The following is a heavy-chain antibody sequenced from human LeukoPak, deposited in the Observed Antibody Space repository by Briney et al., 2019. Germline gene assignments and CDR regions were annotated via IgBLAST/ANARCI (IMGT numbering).Heavy chain of an antibody. CDR2: ISSSSIYI. J-gene: IGHJ3*02. CDR3: ARQGRGYDESFDI. D-gene: IGHD3-3*01. V-gene: IGHV3-21*01. CDR1: RFTFSSYT. Sequence: GGSLRLSCTASRFTFSSYTMNWVRQAPGKGLEWVSCISSSSIYIYYADSLKGRFTISRDNARNSMYLQMNSLRAEDTAVYYCARQGRGYDESFDIWAKGQWSPSLQ.